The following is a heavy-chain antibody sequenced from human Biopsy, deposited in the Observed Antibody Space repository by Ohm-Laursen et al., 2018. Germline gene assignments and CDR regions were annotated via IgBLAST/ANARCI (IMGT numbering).Heavy chain of an antibody. CDR1: GGSISSDY. D-gene: IGHD2/OR15-2a*01. V-gene: IGHV4-59*12. CDR3: ARATNSTGWPYYYFYGMDV. Sequence: GTLSLTCTVSGGSISSDYWSWIRQTPGKGLEWIGYIYYSGSTNYNPSLKSRVTISVDTSKNQFSLRLNSVTAADTAIYYCARATNSTGWPYYYFYGMDVWGQGTTVTVSS. J-gene: IGHJ6*02. CDR2: IYYSGST.